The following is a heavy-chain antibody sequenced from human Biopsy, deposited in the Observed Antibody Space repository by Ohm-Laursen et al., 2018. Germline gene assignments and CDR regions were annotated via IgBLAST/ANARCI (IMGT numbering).Heavy chain of an antibody. CDR1: GGSFTGHY. Sequence: SETLSLTCTVSGGSFTGHYWTWIRQPPGKGLEWMGHISHTGYTSYKSSLKSRVTISLDNSRKHFSLRLTSLAAADTAVYYCARVSNEYGGLYFPHWGQGTLVTVSS. J-gene: IGHJ1*01. V-gene: IGHV4-59*11. D-gene: IGHD4-23*01. CDR2: ISHTGYT. CDR3: ARVSNEYGGLYFPH.